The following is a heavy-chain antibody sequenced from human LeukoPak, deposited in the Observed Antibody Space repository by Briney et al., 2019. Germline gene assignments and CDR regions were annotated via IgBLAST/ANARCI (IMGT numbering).Heavy chain of an antibody. V-gene: IGHV1-69*06. CDR3: ARDQGDDY. CDR2: VFPIFGTP. CDR1: GGTFSNYA. J-gene: IGHJ4*02. Sequence: EASVKVSCKASGGTFSNYAINWVRQAPGQGLEWMGRVFPIFGTPSYAQKFQGRVTFTADKSTSTAYMELSSLTSEDTAVYYCARDQGDDYWGQGTLVTVSS. D-gene: IGHD3-10*01.